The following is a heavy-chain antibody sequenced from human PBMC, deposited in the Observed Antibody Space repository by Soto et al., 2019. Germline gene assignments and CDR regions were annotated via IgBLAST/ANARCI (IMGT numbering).Heavy chain of an antibody. V-gene: IGHV4-31*03. CDR1: GGPISSGGYY. D-gene: IGHD3-10*01. Sequence: SETLSLTCTVSGGPISSGGYYWSWIRQHPGKGLEWIGYIYYSGSTYYNPSLKSRVTISVDTSKNQFSLKLSSVTAADTAVYYCARGLDYYGSGSLPTTWGQGTLVTVSS. CDR3: ARGLDYYGSGSLPTT. J-gene: IGHJ4*02. CDR2: IYYSGST.